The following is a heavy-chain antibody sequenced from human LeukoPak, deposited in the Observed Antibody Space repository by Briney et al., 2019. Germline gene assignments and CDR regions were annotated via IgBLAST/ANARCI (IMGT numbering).Heavy chain of an antibody. CDR1: GFTFNSYW. Sequence: GGSLRLSCAASGFTFNSYWMSWVRQAPGKGLEWVANIKQDGSEKFYVDSVKGRFTISRDNAKNSLYLQMNSLRADDTAVYYCARGDTAMVDYYYYMDVWGKGTTVTISS. CDR3: ARGDTAMVDYYYYMDV. D-gene: IGHD5-18*01. CDR2: IKQDGSEK. V-gene: IGHV3-7*01. J-gene: IGHJ6*03.